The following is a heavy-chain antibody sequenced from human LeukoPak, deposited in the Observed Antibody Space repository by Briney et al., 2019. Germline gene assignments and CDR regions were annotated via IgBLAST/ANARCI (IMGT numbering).Heavy chain of an antibody. J-gene: IGHJ3*02. CDR1: GGSISSYY. D-gene: IGHD1-1*01. CDR2: IYISGST. V-gene: IGHV4-4*07. CDR3: ARDLGPGTAYAFDI. Sequence: SETLSLTCTVSGGSISSYYWSWIRQPAGKGLEWIGRIYISGSTNYNPSLKSRVTMSVDTSKNQFSLKLSSVTAADTAVYYCARDLGPGTAYAFDIWGQGTMVTVSS.